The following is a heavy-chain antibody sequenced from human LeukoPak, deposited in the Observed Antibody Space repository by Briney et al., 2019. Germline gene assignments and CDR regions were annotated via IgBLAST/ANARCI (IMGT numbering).Heavy chain of an antibody. CDR2: ISGSGGST. V-gene: IGHV3-23*01. D-gene: IGHD3-10*01. CDR3: AKPRIGYYYGSGAERFYNCDY. CDR1: GFTFSSYA. J-gene: IGHJ4*02. Sequence: PGRSLRLSCAASGFTFSSYAMSWVRQAPGKGLEWVSAISGSGGSTYYADSVKGRFTISRDNSKNTLYLQMNSLRAEDTAVYFCAKPRIGYYYGSGAERFYNCDYWGQGTLLTVSS.